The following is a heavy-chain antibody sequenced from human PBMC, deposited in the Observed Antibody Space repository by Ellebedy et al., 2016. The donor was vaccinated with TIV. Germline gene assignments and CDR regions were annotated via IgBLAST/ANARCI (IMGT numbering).Heavy chain of an antibody. CDR2: VNGGGLVI. J-gene: IGHJ4*02. V-gene: IGHV3-23*01. Sequence: GESLKISCTASGFTFSSYAMSWVRQAPGKGLEWVAGVNGGGLVIAYADSVKGRFTISRDNSKNTLDLQMNSLKAEDTAVYYCARDASNRGDLDYWGQGTLVTVSS. CDR3: ARDASNRGDLDY. D-gene: IGHD3-16*01. CDR1: GFTFSSYA.